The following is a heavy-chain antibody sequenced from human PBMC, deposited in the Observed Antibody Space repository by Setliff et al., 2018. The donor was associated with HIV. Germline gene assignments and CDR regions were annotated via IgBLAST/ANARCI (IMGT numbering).Heavy chain of an antibody. Sequence: ASVKVSCKASGGTFSNYAFSWVRQAPGQGLEWMGGIIPIFGSTKYAQKFQGRVTITADESTSTADMALSSLRSEDTAVYYCASSSSWSTFDYWGQGILVTVSS. CDR2: IIPIFGST. V-gene: IGHV1-69*13. CDR1: GGTFSNYA. CDR3: ASSSSWSTFDY. J-gene: IGHJ4*02. D-gene: IGHD6-13*01.